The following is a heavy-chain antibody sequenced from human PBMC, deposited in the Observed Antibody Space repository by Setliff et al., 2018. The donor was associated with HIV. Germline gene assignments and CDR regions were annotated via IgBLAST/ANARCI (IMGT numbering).Heavy chain of an antibody. CDR1: GIMFRSYW. D-gene: IGHD1-1*01. CDR2: ISTDGSNK. J-gene: IGHJ4*02. V-gene: IGHV3-7*01. Sequence: LRLSCVDSGIMFRSYWMGWVRQAPGKGLEWVASISTDGSNKQYLNSVRGRFTISRDNAKNSLFLQMDNLRVEDTGIYFCVKFRNRDLDYWGQGTPVTVSS. CDR3: VKFRNRDLDY.